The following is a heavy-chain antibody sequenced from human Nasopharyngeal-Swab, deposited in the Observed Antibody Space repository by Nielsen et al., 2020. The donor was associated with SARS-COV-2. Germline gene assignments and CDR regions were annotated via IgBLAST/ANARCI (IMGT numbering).Heavy chain of an antibody. D-gene: IGHD6-19*01. CDR3: ARETDYNSGLSTALDY. J-gene: IGHJ4*02. Sequence: GESLKISCAASGFTFSSYEMNWVRQAPGKGLEWVPYISSSSNTIYYADSVKGRFTISRDNAKNSLYLQMNSLRGEDTAVYYCARETDYNSGLSTALDYWGQGTLVTVSS. CDR1: GFTFSSYE. V-gene: IGHV3-48*03. CDR2: ISSSSNTI.